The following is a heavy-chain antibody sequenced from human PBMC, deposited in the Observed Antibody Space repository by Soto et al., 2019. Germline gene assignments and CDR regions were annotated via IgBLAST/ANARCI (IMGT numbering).Heavy chain of an antibody. J-gene: IGHJ3*02. V-gene: IGHV3-11*05. CDR3: ERREMAKNNDAFDI. CDR2: ISSSSSYT. CDR1: GFTFSDYY. D-gene: IGHD5-12*01. Sequence: QVQLVESGGGLVKPGGSLRLSCAASGFTFSDYYMSWIRQAPGKGLEWVSYISSSSSYTNYADSVKGRVTISRDHAKNALYLQMNSLRAEDTAVSYCERREMAKNNDAFDIWGQGTMVTVSS.